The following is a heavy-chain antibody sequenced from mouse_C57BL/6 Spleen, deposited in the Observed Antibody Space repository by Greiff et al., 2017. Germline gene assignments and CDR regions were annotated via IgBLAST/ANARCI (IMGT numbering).Heavy chain of an antibody. Sequence: QVQLQQSGPGLVQPSQSLSITCTVSGFSLTSYGVHWVRQSPGKGREWLGVIWSGGSTDYNAAFISSLSISKDNSKSQVFFKMNSLQADDTAIYYCARRGSGYVRRAMDYWGQGTSVTVSS. V-gene: IGHV2-2*01. J-gene: IGHJ4*01. CDR1: GFSLTSYG. CDR3: ARRGSGYVRRAMDY. D-gene: IGHD3-2*02. CDR2: IWSGGST.